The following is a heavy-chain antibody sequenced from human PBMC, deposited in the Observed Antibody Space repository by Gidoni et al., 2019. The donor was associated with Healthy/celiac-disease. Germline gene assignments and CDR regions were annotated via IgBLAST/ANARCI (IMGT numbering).Heavy chain of an antibody. V-gene: IGHV3-30*04. J-gene: IGHJ3*02. CDR3: AFSHDYGGNSGWDAFDI. D-gene: IGHD4-17*01. Sequence: VQLVESGGGVVQPGRSLSLSCPASGFTFLSYAMHWVRQAPGKWLEWVAVISYDGSNKYYADSVKGRFTISRDNSKNTLYLQMNSLRAEDTAVYYCAFSHDYGGNSGWDAFDIWGQGTMVTVSS. CDR1: GFTFLSYA. CDR2: ISYDGSNK.